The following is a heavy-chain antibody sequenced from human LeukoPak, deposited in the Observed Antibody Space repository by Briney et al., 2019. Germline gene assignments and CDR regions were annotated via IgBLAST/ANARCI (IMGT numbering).Heavy chain of an antibody. CDR2: INHSGST. Sequence: PSETLSLTCAVYGGSFSAYYWSWIRQPPGKGLEWIGEINHSGSTNYNPSLKSRVTISVDTSKNQFSLKLSSVTAADTAVYYCASLHGYGSGRPWGQGTLVTVSS. V-gene: IGHV4-34*01. CDR3: ASLHGYGSGRP. CDR1: GGSFSAYY. J-gene: IGHJ5*02. D-gene: IGHD3-10*01.